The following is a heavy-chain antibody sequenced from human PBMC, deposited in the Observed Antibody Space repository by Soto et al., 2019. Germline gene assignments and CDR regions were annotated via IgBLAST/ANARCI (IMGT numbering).Heavy chain of an antibody. D-gene: IGHD3-10*01. CDR2: TYYSGST. V-gene: IGHV4-30-4*01. J-gene: IGHJ3*02. CDR3: ARGGYYGSGSPAAFDI. CDR1: GGSISSGDYY. Sequence: KPSETLSLTCPVPGGSISSGDYYWSWIRQPPGKGLEWIGYTYYSGSTYYNPSLKRRVTISLDTSKNQFSLKLSSVTAADTAVYYCARGGYYGSGSPAAFDIWGQGTMVTVSS.